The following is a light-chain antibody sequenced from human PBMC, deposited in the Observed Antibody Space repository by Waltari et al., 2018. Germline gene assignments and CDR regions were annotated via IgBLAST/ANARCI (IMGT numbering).Light chain of an antibody. CDR1: HTLYCSNNNKNY. CDR2: WAA. Sequence: DIVMTQSPDSLTVSLGARATIHCKSGHTLYCSNNNKNYLAWYQQKPGQSPKLLIYWAATREAGVPDRFSGSGSGTDFTLTISSLQAEDVAVYYCQQYYSGPPHTFGQGTKLEIK. J-gene: IGKJ2*01. CDR3: QQYYSGPPHT. V-gene: IGKV4-1*01.